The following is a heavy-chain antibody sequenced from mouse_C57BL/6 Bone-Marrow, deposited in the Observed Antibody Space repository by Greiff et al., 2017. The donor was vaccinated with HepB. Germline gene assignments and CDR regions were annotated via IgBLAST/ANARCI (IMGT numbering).Heavy chain of an antibody. D-gene: IGHD1-1*01. J-gene: IGHJ3*01. V-gene: IGHV3-6*01. CDR1: GYSITSGYY. CDR3: ARSAHCYGSSYRFDY. Sequence: EVQLQESGPGLVKPSQSLSLTCSVTGYSITSGYYWNWIRQFPGNKLEWMGYISYDGNNNYNPSLKNRISITRDTSKNQFFLKLNSVTTEDTATYYCARSAHCYGSSYRFDYWGQGTLVTVSA. CDR2: ISYDGNN.